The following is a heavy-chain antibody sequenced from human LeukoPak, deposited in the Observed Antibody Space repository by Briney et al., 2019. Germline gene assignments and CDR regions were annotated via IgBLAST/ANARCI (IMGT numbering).Heavy chain of an antibody. J-gene: IGHJ3*02. Sequence: SETLSLTCAVYGGSFSGYYWSWIRQPPGKRLEWIGEINHSGSTNYNPSLKSRVTISVDTSKNQFSLKLSSVTAADMAVDYCARGSTGPQDAFDIWGQGTMVTVSS. CDR3: ARGSTGPQDAFDI. CDR1: GGSFSGYY. CDR2: INHSGST. V-gene: IGHV4-34*01.